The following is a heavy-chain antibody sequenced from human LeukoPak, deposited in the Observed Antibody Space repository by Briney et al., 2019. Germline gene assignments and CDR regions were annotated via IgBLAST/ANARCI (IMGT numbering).Heavy chain of an antibody. Sequence: ASVKVSCKASGYTFTSYGISWVRQAPGQGLEWMGWISAYNGNTNYAQKLQGRVTMTTDTSTSTAYMELRSLRSNDTAVYYCARDLLYFDWLAYWGQGTLVTVSS. CDR3: ARDLLYFDWLAY. CDR1: GYTFTSYG. V-gene: IGHV1-18*01. J-gene: IGHJ4*02. D-gene: IGHD3-9*01. CDR2: ISAYNGNT.